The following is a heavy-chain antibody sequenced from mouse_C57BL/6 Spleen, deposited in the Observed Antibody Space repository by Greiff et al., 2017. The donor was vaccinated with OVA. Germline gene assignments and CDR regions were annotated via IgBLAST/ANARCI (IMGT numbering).Heavy chain of an antibody. V-gene: IGHV1-78*01. J-gene: IGHJ4*01. D-gene: IGHD2-4*01. CDR2: INPRDGST. CDR1: GYTFTDHT. Sequence: VKLMESDAELVKPGASVKISCKVSGYTFTDHTIHWLKQRPEQGLEWIGYINPRDGSTKYNKKFKGKATLTADKSSSTAYMQLNSLTSEDSAVYFCANYDAVAMDYWGQGTSVTVSS. CDR3: ANYDAVAMDY.